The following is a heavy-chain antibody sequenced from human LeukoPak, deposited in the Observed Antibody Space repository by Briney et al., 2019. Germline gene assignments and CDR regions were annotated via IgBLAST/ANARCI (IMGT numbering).Heavy chain of an antibody. CDR3: ARSGSYLDY. CDR1: GFIFSDYY. D-gene: IGHD1-26*01. V-gene: IGHV3-11*01. Sequence: GGSLRLSCTASGFIFSDYYMSWIRQAPGKGLEWVSYISNSGSTIQNADSVKGRFTISRDNAENSLSLQMNSLRAEDTAIYYCARSGSYLDYWGQGTLVTVSS. J-gene: IGHJ4*02. CDR2: ISNSGSTI.